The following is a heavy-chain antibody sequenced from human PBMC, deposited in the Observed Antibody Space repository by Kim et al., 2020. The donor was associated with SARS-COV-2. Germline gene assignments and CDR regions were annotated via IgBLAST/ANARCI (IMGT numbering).Heavy chain of an antibody. V-gene: IGHV3-21*01. Sequence: GGSLRLSCAASGFTFSSYSMNWVRQAPGKGLEWVSSISSSSSYIYYADSVKGRFTISRDNAKNSLYLQMNSLRAEDTAVYYCARAATPADILTGYDIDYWGQGTLVTVSS. J-gene: IGHJ4*02. D-gene: IGHD3-9*01. CDR2: ISSSSSYI. CDR3: ARAATPADILTGYDIDY. CDR1: GFTFSSYS.